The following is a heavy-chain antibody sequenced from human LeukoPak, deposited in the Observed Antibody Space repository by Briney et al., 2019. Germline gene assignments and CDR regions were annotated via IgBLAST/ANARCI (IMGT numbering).Heavy chain of an antibody. CDR3: ARDYSGGSYWFDY. CDR2: ISGSGGST. CDR1: GFTFSSYG. D-gene: IGHD1-26*01. Sequence: PGGSLRLSCAASGFTFSSYGMSWVRQAPGKGLEWVSAISGSGGSTYYADSVKGRFTISRDNAKNSLYLQMNSLRAEDTAVYYCARDYSGGSYWFDYWGQGTLVTVSS. J-gene: IGHJ4*02. V-gene: IGHV3-23*01.